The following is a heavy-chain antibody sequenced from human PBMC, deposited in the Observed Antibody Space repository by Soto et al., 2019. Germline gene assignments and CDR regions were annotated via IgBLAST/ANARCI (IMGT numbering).Heavy chain of an antibody. Sequence: GGSLRLSCAASGFTFSSYAMSWVRQAPGKGLEWVSAISGSGGSTYYADSVKGRFTMSRDNSKNTLYLQMNSLRADDTAVYYCARGPRAPPPHDYGMDVWGQGTTVTVSS. J-gene: IGHJ6*02. CDR3: ARGPRAPPPHDYGMDV. V-gene: IGHV3-23*01. CDR2: ISGSGGST. CDR1: GFTFSSYA.